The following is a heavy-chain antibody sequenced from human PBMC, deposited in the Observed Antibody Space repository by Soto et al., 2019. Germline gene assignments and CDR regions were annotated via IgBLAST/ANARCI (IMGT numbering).Heavy chain of an antibody. Sequence: GGSLRLSCAAPGFTFSSYSMNWVRQAPGKGLEWVSSISSSSSYIYYADSVKGRFTISRDNAKNSLYLQMNSLRAEDTAVYYCARAGIAAAGTGGLFDPWGQGTLVTVSS. J-gene: IGHJ5*02. CDR3: ARAGIAAAGTGGLFDP. CDR2: ISSSSSYI. V-gene: IGHV3-21*01. CDR1: GFTFSSYS. D-gene: IGHD6-13*01.